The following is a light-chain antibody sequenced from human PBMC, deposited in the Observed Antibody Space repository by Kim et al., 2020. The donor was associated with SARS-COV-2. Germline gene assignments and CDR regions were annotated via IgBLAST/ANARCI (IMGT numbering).Light chain of an antibody. J-gene: IGLJ3*02. CDR3: GTWDSGLSVNWV. Sequence: NVTISCSGSSSSVGNNYVSWYQHLPGTAPKLLIYDNNRRPSGIPDRFSGSKSDATATLGITGLQSGDEADYYCGTWDSGLSVNWVFGGGTKLTVL. CDR2: DNN. V-gene: IGLV1-51*01. CDR1: SSSVGNNY.